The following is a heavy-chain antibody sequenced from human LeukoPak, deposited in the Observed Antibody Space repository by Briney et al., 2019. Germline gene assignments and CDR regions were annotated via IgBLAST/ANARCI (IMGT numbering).Heavy chain of an antibody. D-gene: IGHD3-3*01. J-gene: IGHJ4*02. CDR1: GGSISSGGYF. Sequence: SGTLSLTCAVSGGSISSGGYFWSWIRQHPGKGLEWIGYIYNSGSTYYNSSLKSRVTISVDTSKNQFSLKLSSVTAADTAVYYCARAGSFWSGYPTRNDYWGQGTLVTVSS. CDR2: IYNSGST. CDR3: ARAGSFWSGYPTRNDY. V-gene: IGHV4-31*11.